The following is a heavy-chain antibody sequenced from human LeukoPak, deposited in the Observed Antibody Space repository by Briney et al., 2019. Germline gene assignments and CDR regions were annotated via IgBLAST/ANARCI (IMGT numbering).Heavy chain of an antibody. CDR2: ISSSSSYI. V-gene: IGHV3-21*01. D-gene: IGHD3-9*01. CDR1: GFTFSSYS. J-gene: IGHJ5*02. Sequence: GGSLRLSCAASGFTFSSYSMNWVRQAPGKGLEWVSSISSSSSYIYCADSVKGRFTISRDNAKNSLYLQMNSLRAEDTAVYYCARGVLGYFRFDPWGQGTLVTVSS. CDR3: ARGVLGYFRFDP.